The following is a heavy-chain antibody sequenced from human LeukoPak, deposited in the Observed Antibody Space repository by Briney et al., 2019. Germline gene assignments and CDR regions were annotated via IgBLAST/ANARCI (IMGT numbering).Heavy chain of an antibody. CDR3: ARGGYCSGGSCYGWFDP. Sequence: KPSETLSLTCVVSGGSISSGDYYWNWIRQPPGKGLQWIGRIYTSGTSTYNPSLESRVTISVDTSKNQFSLKLSSVTAADTAVYYCARGGYCSGGSCYGWFDPWGQGTLVTVSS. CDR2: IYTSGTS. D-gene: IGHD2-15*01. CDR1: GGSISSGDYY. V-gene: IGHV4-61*02. J-gene: IGHJ5*02.